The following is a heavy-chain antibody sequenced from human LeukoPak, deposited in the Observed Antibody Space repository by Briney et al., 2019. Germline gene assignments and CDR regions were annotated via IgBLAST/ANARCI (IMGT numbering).Heavy chain of an antibody. V-gene: IGHV3-74*01. CDR1: GFTFSSYG. J-gene: IGHJ4*02. CDR3: ARSDYLTN. D-gene: IGHD4-17*01. CDR2: IKNDGSFT. Sequence: GRSLRLSCAASGFTFSSYGMHWVRQAPGKGLVWVSRIKNDGSFTNYADSVKGRFTISRDNAKNTLHLQMNSLRAEDTAVYYCARSDYLTNWGQGTLVTVSS.